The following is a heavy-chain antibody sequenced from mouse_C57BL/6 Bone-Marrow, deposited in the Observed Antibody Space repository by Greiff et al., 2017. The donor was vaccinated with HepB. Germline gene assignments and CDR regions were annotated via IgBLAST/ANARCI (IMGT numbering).Heavy chain of an antibody. Sequence: QVQLQQSGAELVKPGASVKISCKASGYAFSSYWMNWVKQRPGKGLEWVGQIYPGDGDTNYNGKFKGKATLTADKSSSTAYMQLSSLTSADSAVYFGARWGSSTYWYFDVWGTGTTVTVSS. CDR2: IYPGDGDT. D-gene: IGHD1-1*01. J-gene: IGHJ1*03. CDR1: GYAFSSYW. V-gene: IGHV1-80*01. CDR3: ARWGSSTYWYFDV.